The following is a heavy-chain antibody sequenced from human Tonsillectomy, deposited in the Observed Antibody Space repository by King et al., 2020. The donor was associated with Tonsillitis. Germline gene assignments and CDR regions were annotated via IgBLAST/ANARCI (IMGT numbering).Heavy chain of an antibody. D-gene: IGHD6-19*01. J-gene: IGHJ4*02. CDR1: GFTFSNYA. CDR3: AKDVWAPWSSGWPDYYFDH. Sequence: QLVQSGGGVVQPGGSLRLSCAASGFTFSNYAVHWVRQAPGKGLEWVSLISYDGSNKYYADSVKGRFIMSRDNSKNTLYLQMNSLRAEDTAVYYCAKDVWAPWSSGWPDYYFDHWGQGTLVTVSS. V-gene: IGHV3-30*04. CDR2: ISYDGSNK.